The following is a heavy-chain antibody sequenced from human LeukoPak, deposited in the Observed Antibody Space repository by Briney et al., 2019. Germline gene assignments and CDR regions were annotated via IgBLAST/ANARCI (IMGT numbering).Heavy chain of an antibody. J-gene: IGHJ4*02. V-gene: IGHV3-74*01. CDR2: INSDGSST. CDR3: ARDSRMVRGVPGFDY. D-gene: IGHD3-10*01. CDR1: GFTFSSYW. Sequence: GGSLRLSCAASGFTFSSYWMHWVRHAPGKGLVWVSRINSDGSSTSYADSVKGRFTISRDNAKNTLYLQMNSLSAEDTAVYYCARDSRMVRGVPGFDYWGQGTLVTVSS.